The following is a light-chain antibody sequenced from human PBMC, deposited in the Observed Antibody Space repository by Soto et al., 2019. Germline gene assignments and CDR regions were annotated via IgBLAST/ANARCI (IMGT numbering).Light chain of an antibody. CDR3: SSYTSSSTYV. V-gene: IGLV2-14*01. J-gene: IGLJ1*01. CDR2: EVS. CDR1: SSDVGGYNY. Sequence: QSLLSEPSSVSGSPGQSITFCCTVTSSDVGGYNYVSWYQQHPGKAPKLMIYEVSNRPSGVSNRFSGSKSGNTASLTISGLQAEDEADYYCSSYTSSSTYVFGTGTKVTVL.